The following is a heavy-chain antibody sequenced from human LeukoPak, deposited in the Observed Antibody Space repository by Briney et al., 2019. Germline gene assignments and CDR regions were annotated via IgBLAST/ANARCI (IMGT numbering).Heavy chain of an antibody. V-gene: IGHV4-61*01. CDR3: ARDRGGFTYGEYYFDY. CDR1: GGSVSNDNHC. Sequence: SETLSLTCTVSGGSVSNDNHCWSWIRQPPGKGLEWIGYVNYSGSTKYNPSLKSRVSISADTFRSQVSLKLSSVTAADAAVYYCARDRGGFTYGEYYFDYWGQGPLVTVSS. J-gene: IGHJ4*02. D-gene: IGHD2-15*01. CDR2: VNYSGST.